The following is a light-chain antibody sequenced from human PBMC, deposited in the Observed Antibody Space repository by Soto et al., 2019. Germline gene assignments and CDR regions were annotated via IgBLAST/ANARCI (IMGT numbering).Light chain of an antibody. Sequence: EIVLTQSPGTLSLSPGETATLSCRASQTISNTYLAWYQQKPGQAPRLLIYGASTRATGIPGRFSGGGSGTDFTLTVNRLEPEDFAVYYCQQYGSSPRTFGQGTKVEI. CDR1: QTISNTY. CDR2: GAS. V-gene: IGKV3-20*01. J-gene: IGKJ1*01. CDR3: QQYGSSPRT.